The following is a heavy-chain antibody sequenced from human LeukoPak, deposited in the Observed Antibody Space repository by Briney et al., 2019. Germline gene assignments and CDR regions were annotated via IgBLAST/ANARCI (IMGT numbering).Heavy chain of an antibody. Sequence: GGSLRLSCAASGFTFSCCAIHWVRQAPGRGLEWVAVVSSDENTKFYADSVKGRFTVYRDNSKKTVWLQMNSLRAEDTAVYYCAKKGGSSGRYDYLDYWGQGALVTVSS. CDR1: GFTFSCCA. J-gene: IGHJ4*02. V-gene: IGHV3-30-3*02. D-gene: IGHD6-19*01. CDR3: AKKGGSSGRYDYLDY. CDR2: VSSDENTK.